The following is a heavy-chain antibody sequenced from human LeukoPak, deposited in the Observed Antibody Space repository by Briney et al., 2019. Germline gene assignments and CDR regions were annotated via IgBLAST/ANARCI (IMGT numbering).Heavy chain of an antibody. CDR2: ISYGGSNK. V-gene: IGHV3-30*04. CDR3: ARDQGYCSGGSCYTDAFDI. CDR1: GFTFSSYA. J-gene: IGHJ3*02. D-gene: IGHD2-15*01. Sequence: GGSLRLSCAASGFTFSSYAMHWVRQAPGKGLEWVAVISYGGSNKYYADSVKGRFTISRDNSKNTLYLQMNSLRAEDTAVYYCARDQGYCSGGSCYTDAFDIWGQGTMVTVSS.